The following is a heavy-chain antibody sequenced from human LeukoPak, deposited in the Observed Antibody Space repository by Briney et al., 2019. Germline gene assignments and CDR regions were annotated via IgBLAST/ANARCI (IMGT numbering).Heavy chain of an antibody. Sequence: GGSLRLSCAASGFTFSSYAMSWVHQPPGKGLDWVSAISGSGGSTYYADSVKRRFTISRDNSKDTLYLQMNSLRAEDTAVYYCAKDQTYYYDSSGPNWFDPWGQGTLVTVSS. V-gene: IGHV3-23*01. D-gene: IGHD3-22*01. CDR2: ISGSGGST. CDR3: AKDQTYYYDSSGPNWFDP. J-gene: IGHJ5*02. CDR1: GFTFSSYA.